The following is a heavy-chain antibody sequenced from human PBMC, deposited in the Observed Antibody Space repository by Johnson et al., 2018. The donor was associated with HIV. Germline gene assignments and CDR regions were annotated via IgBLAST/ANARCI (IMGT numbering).Heavy chain of an antibody. J-gene: IGHJ3*02. V-gene: IGHV3-30*18. CDR2: ISYDGSNK. CDR1: GFTFSSYW. D-gene: IGHD6-6*01. CDR3: AKTKYSSLAWAFDI. Sequence: QVLLVESGGGLVQPGGSLRLSCAASGFTFSSYWMHWVRQAPGKGLEWVAVISYDGSNKYYADSVKGRFTISRDNSRNTLHLQMNSLRAEDTAVYYCAKTKYSSLAWAFDIWGQGTMVTVSS.